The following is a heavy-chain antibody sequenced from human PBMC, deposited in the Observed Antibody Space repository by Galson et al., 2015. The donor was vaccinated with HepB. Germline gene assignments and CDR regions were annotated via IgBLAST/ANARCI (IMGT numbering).Heavy chain of an antibody. J-gene: IGHJ4*02. Sequence: SLRLSCAASGFTFSNAWMSWVRQAPGKGLEWVGRIKSKTDGGTTDYAAPVKGRFTISRDNSKNTLYLQMNSLRAEDTAVYYCAKVSSYSSSGRRAVFDYWGQGTLVTVSS. D-gene: IGHD6-13*01. CDR2: IKSKTDGGTT. CDR1: GFTFSNAW. CDR3: AKVSSYSSSGRRAVFDY. V-gene: IGHV3-15*01.